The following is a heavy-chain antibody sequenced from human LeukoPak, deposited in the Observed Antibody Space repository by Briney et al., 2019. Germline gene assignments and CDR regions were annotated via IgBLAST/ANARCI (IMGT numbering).Heavy chain of an antibody. J-gene: IGHJ4*02. CDR2: ISYDGSNK. CDR1: GFTFSSYG. D-gene: IGHD3-22*01. V-gene: IGHV3-30*18. Sequence: GGSLRLSCAASGFTFSSYGMHWVRQAPGKGLEWVAVISYDGSNKYYADSVKGRFTISRDNSKNTLYLQMNSLRAEDTAVYYCAKDYYYDSSGYYRFDYWGQGTLVTVSS. CDR3: AKDYYYDSSGYYRFDY.